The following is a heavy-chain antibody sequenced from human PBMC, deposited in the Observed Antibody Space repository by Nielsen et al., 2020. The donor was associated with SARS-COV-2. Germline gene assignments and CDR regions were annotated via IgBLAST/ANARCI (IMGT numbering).Heavy chain of an antibody. D-gene: IGHD6-19*01. CDR3: ARDASSGWRLYNWFDP. CDR1: GASIRSYY. Sequence: SETLSLTCTVSGASIRSYYWSWIRQPPGKGLEWIGNIYYTGIISYNPSLKSRVTISVDTSKNHFSLKLSSVTAADTAVYYCARDASSGWRLYNWFDPWGQGTLVTVSS. V-gene: IGHV4-59*13. CDR2: IYYTGII. J-gene: IGHJ5*02.